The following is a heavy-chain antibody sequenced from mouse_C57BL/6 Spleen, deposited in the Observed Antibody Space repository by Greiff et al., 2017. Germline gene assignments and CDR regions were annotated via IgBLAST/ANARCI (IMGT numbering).Heavy chain of an antibody. CDR3: ARERDWYAY. V-gene: IGHV1-18*01. CDR1: GYTFTDYN. J-gene: IGHJ3*01. CDR2: INPNNGGT. Sequence: VQLQQPGPELVKPGASVKIPCKASGYTFTDYNMDWVKQSHGKSLEWIGDINPNNGGTIYNQKFKGKATLTVDKSTSTAYMELRSRPSEDTAVYYCARERDWYAYWGQGTLVTVSA.